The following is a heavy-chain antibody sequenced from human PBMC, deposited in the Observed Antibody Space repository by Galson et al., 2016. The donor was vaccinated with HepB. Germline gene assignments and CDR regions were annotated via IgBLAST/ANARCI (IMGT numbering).Heavy chain of an antibody. Sequence: SLRLSCAASGFTVSSNYMSWVRQAPGKGLEWVSVISSGGSTYYADSVKGRFTISRDNSQNTLYLQMNSLRAEDTAVYYCAREGVAAAGGRGYNWFDPWRQGTLVTASS. CDR3: AREGVAAAGGRGYNWFDP. CDR1: GFTVSSNY. V-gene: IGHV3-66*01. D-gene: IGHD6-13*01. CDR2: ISSGGST. J-gene: IGHJ5*02.